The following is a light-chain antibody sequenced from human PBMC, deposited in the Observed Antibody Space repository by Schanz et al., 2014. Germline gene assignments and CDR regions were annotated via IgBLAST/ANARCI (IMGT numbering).Light chain of an antibody. CDR2: RNN. V-gene: IGLV1-47*01. CDR3: AAWDDSLNAVV. CDR1: SSNIGSNF. Sequence: QSVLTQPPSASGTPGQRVPISCSGSSSNIGSNFLYWYQQLPGTAPKLLIYRNNQRPSGVPDRFSGSKSGTSASLAISGLRSEDEADYYCAAWDDSLNAVVFGGGTKLTVL. J-gene: IGLJ2*01.